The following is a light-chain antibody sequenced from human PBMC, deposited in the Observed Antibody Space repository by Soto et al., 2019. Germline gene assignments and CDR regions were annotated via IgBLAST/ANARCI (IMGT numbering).Light chain of an antibody. J-gene: IGKJ1*01. V-gene: IGKV1-5*01. CDR3: QQYNSYPWT. CDR1: QIISRR. CDR2: DAS. Sequence: DIQMTQSPSTLSASVGDRVTITCRASQIISRRLAWYQQKPGKAPKLLIYDASSLESGVPSRFSGSGSGTEFTLTISSLQPDDFATYYCQQYNSYPWTFGQGTKVDIK.